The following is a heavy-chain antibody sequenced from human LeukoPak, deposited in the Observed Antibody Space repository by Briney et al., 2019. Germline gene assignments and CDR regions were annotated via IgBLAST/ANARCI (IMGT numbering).Heavy chain of an antibody. CDR2: INPSGGST. D-gene: IGHD3-9*01. J-gene: IGHJ3*02. CDR1: GYTFTSYY. Sequence: ASVKVSCKASGYTFTSYYIHWVRQAPGQGLEWMGIINPSGGSTNYAQKFQGRVTMTRDTSTSTVYMDLSGLRSEDTAVYYCARGGFNYNILTGAFDIWGQGTMVTVSS. V-gene: IGHV1-46*01. CDR3: ARGGFNYNILTGAFDI.